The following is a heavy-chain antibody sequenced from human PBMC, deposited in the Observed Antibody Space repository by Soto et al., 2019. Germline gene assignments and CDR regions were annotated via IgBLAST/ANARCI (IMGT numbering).Heavy chain of an antibody. J-gene: IGHJ5*02. Sequence: GGSLRLSCAASGFTFSSYAMSWVRQAPGKGLEWVSAISGSGGSTYYADSVKGRFTISRDNSKNTLYLQMNSLRAEDTAVYYCAKDRHSNPPIEAVAGVWFDPWGQGTLVTVSS. CDR1: GFTFSSYA. V-gene: IGHV3-23*01. CDR3: AKDRHSNPPIEAVAGVWFDP. D-gene: IGHD6-19*01. CDR2: ISGSGGST.